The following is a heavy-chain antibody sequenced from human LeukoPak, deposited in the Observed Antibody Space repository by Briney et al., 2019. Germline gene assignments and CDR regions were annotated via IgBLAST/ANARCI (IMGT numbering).Heavy chain of an antibody. CDR1: GFTFSNFW. CDR2: ISGSGIST. CDR3: AKAADFGVLYYFNY. Sequence: GGSLRLSCEVSGFTFSNFWMTWLRQAPGQGLEWVSVISGSGISTYYADSVKGRFTISRDNFKNTLYLQMNSLRAEDTALYYCAKAADFGVLYYFNYWGQGTLVTVSS. V-gene: IGHV3-23*01. D-gene: IGHD3-3*01. J-gene: IGHJ4*02.